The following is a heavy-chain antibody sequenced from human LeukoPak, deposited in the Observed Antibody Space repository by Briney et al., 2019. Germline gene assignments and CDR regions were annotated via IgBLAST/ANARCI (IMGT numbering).Heavy chain of an antibody. CDR3: ATRGDILTGYPYYFDN. CDR1: GFTFSSYA. D-gene: IGHD3-9*01. CDR2: ISYDGSNK. V-gene: IGHV3-30*04. Sequence: GGSLRLSCAASGFTFSSYAMHWVRQAPGKGLEWVAVISYDGSNKYYADSVKGRFTISRDNSKNTLYLQMNSLRAEDTAVYYCATRGDILTGYPYYFDNWGQGTLVTVSS. J-gene: IGHJ4*02.